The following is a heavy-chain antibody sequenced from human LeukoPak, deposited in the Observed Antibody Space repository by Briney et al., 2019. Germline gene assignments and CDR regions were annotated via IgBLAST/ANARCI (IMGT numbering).Heavy chain of an antibody. Sequence: SETLSLTCSVSGFSVSIGTYYWRWIRQPPGKGLEWIGYIWNSGSTKYNPSLKSRVTISVDTSKNQFSLKLSSVTAADTAVYYCAREAAYYNSGSRPIDSWGQGTLVTVSS. V-gene: IGHV4-61*01. J-gene: IGHJ4*02. CDR3: AREAAYYNSGSRPIDS. CDR1: GFSVSIGTYY. D-gene: IGHD3-10*01. CDR2: IWNSGST.